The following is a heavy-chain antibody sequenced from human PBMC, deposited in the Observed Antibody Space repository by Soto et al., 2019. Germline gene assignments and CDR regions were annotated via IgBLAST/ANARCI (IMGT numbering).Heavy chain of an antibody. Sequence: QVQLQESGPGLVKPSETLSLTCTVSGGSISSYYWSWIRQPPGKGLEWIGYIYYSGSTNYNPSLTSRVTISVDTSKNQFSLKLSSVTASDTAVYYCAGRIAAAFSYGMDVWGQGTTVTVSS. D-gene: IGHD6-13*01. J-gene: IGHJ6*02. CDR2: IYYSGST. CDR3: AGRIAAAFSYGMDV. CDR1: GGSISSYY. V-gene: IGHV4-59*01.